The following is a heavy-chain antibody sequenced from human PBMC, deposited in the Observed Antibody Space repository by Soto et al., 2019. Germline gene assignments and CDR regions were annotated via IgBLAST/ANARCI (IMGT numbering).Heavy chain of an antibody. V-gene: IGHV1-69*01. Sequence: QVQLVQSGAEVKKPGSSVKVSCKASGGTVSNSAISWLRQAPGQGLEWMGGIIPIFGPATYSQKFQDRVTITADESTGTGYMELSSLTSEDTAVYFCVRGRRGTKVEYWGQGTLVTVSS. J-gene: IGHJ4*02. CDR2: IIPIFGPA. CDR1: GGTVSNSA. CDR3: VRGRRGTKVEY.